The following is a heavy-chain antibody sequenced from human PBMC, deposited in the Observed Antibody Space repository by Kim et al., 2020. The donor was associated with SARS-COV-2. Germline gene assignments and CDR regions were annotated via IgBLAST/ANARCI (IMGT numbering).Heavy chain of an antibody. D-gene: IGHD3-3*01. CDR1: GYTFTSYG. J-gene: IGHJ4*02. CDR3: AREMSSRITIFGVVISPTHDFDY. Sequence: ASVKVSCKASGYTFTSYGISWVRQAPGQGLEWMGWISAYNGNTNYAQKLQGRVTMTTDTSTSTAYMELRSLRSDDTAVYYCAREMSSRITIFGVVISPTHDFDYWGQGTLVTVSS. CDR2: ISAYNGNT. V-gene: IGHV1-18*01.